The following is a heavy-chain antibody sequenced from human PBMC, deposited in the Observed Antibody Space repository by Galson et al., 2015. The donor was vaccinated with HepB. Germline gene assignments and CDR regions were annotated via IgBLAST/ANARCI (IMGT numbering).Heavy chain of an antibody. CDR2: IKQDGSEK. CDR1: GFIFSTYW. V-gene: IGHV3-7*03. D-gene: IGHD6-13*01. Sequence: SLRLSCAASGFIFSTYWMSWVRQAPGKGLEWVANIKQDGSEKYYVDSVKGRFTISRDNAKNSLYLQMNSLRADDTAVYYCARNGGDSRYTSSFNWGQGTLVTVSS. CDR3: ARNGGDSRYTSSFN. J-gene: IGHJ4*02.